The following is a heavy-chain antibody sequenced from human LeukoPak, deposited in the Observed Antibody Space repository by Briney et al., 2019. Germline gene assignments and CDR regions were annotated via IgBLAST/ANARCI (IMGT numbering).Heavy chain of an antibody. J-gene: IGHJ4*02. V-gene: IGHV1-46*01. CDR3: AREFGPDTPMVTNYFDS. D-gene: IGHD5-18*01. CDR1: GYTFTSYY. CDR2: INPSGGST. Sequence: GASVKASCKASGYTFTSYYMHWVRQAPGQGLEWMGIINPSGGSTRYAQKFQGRVTMTRDTSTSTVYMALSSLRSEDTAVYYCAREFGPDTPMVTNYFDSWGQGTLVTVSS.